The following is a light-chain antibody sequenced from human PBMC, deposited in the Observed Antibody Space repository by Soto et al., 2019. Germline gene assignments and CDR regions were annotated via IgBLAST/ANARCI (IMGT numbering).Light chain of an antibody. CDR3: TSYRRGALYV. Sequence: QSVLTQPASVSGSPGQSITVSCTGLNNDVGVSNYVSWYQQHPGKAPRLIIFDVNNRPSGVSPRFSGSQSGNTASLTISGLQAEDEAHYFCTSYRRGALYVCGTGTKVTVL. V-gene: IGLV2-14*01. CDR1: NNDVGVSNY. CDR2: DVN. J-gene: IGLJ1*01.